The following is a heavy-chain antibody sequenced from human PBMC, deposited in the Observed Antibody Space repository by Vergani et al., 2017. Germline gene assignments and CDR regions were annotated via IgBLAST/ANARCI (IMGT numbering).Heavy chain of an antibody. CDR2: IIPILGIA. V-gene: IGHV1-69*04. CDR3: ATGYCSGGSCHTTYGMDV. CDR1: GGTFSSYA. J-gene: IGHJ6*02. Sequence: QVQLVQSGAEVKKPGSSVKVSCKASGGTFSSYAISWVRQAPGQGLEWMGRIIPILGIANYAQKFQGWVTMTRDTSISTAYMELSRLRSDDTAVYYCATGYCSGGSCHTTYGMDVWGQGTTVTVSS. D-gene: IGHD2-15*01.